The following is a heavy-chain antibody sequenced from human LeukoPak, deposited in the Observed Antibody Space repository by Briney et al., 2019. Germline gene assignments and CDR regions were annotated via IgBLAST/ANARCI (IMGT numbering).Heavy chain of an antibody. CDR1: GYSFTSYW. V-gene: IGHV5-51*01. D-gene: IGHD6-6*01. CDR3: ARHGYSSSSGDAFDI. J-gene: IGHJ3*02. Sequence: GESLKISCKGSGYSFTSYWIGWVRQMPGKGLEWMGIIYPGGSDTRYSPSFQGQVTISADKSISTAYLQWSSLKASDTAMYYCARHGYSSSSGDAFDIWGQGTMVTVSS. CDR2: IYPGGSDT.